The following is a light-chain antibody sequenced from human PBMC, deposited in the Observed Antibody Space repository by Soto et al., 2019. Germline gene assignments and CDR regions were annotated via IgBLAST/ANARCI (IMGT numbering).Light chain of an antibody. CDR1: QNVRSN. CDR3: QQRSDWPPIT. J-gene: IGKJ5*01. Sequence: EIVLTQSPGTLSLSPGERATLSCRASQNVRSNLAWYQQKPGQAPRLLIYGASTRATGIPARFSGSGSGTEFTLTISSLEPEDFAVYYCQQRSDWPPITFGQGTRLEIK. CDR2: GAS. V-gene: IGKV3-11*01.